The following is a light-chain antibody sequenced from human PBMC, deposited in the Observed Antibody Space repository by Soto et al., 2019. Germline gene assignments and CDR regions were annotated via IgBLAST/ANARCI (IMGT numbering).Light chain of an antibody. V-gene: IGLV2-8*01. CDR1: SSDVGGYNY. J-gene: IGLJ7*01. CDR3: CP. CDR2: DVA. Sequence: QSVLTQPPSASGSPGQSVTISCSGTSSDVGGYNYVSWYQRHPGQAPKLMIYDVATRPTGVPDRFSGSKSGNTASLTVSGLQEEDGAIYYCCPLGG.